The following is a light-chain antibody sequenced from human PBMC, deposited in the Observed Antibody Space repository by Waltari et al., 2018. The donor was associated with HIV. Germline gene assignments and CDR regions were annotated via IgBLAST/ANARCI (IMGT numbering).Light chain of an antibody. CDR2: DVT. J-gene: IGLJ3*02. CDR1: SCDIGSYDL. Sequence: QSALTQPASVSGSPGQSIPVSCTGTSCDIGSYDLVPWNQQEPVNDPNLIIQDVTARPSGVSSRVSGSKAGNTAFLTLSGLEVEDESLYFCCSFSPNGDAWVFGGGKKVTVL. CDR3: CSFSPNGDAWV. V-gene: IGLV2-23*02.